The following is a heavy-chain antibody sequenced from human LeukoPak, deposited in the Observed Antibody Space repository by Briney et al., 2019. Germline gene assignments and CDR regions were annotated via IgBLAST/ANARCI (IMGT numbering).Heavy chain of an antibody. Sequence: ASVKVSCKASGYTFTDYYMHWVRQAPGQGLEWMGWINPNSGGTNYAQKFQGRVTMTRDTSITTAYMELSSLRSDDTAVYYCARDSELVPMIVVLRDNCFDPWGQGTLVTVSS. V-gene: IGHV1-2*02. CDR2: INPNSGGT. J-gene: IGHJ5*02. D-gene: IGHD3-22*01. CDR3: ARDSELVPMIVVLRDNCFDP. CDR1: GYTFTDYY.